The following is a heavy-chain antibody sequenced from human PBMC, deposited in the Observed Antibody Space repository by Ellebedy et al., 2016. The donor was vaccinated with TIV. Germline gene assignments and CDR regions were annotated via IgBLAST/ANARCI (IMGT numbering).Heavy chain of an antibody. CDR3: AKVLERYDSSGYSSDFDY. Sequence: GESLKISCAASGFTFSSYAMSWVRQAPGKGLEWVSAISGSGGSTYYAGSVKGRFTISRDNSKNTLYLQMNSLRAEDTAVYFCAKVLERYDSSGYSSDFDYWGQGILVTVSS. CDR1: GFTFSSYA. CDR2: ISGSGGST. J-gene: IGHJ4*02. V-gene: IGHV3-23*01. D-gene: IGHD3-22*01.